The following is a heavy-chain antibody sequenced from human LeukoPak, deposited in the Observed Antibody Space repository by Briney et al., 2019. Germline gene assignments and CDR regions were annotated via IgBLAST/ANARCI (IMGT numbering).Heavy chain of an antibody. CDR1: GFTFSNYA. D-gene: IGHD2-15*01. Sequence: GRSLRLSCSVSGFTFSNYAMNWVRQTPRTGLEWVSAISSSGGNTYYADSVKGWFTISRDNSKNTLYLQMKSLRAEDTAVYYCAKGGYCSGGTCYLGSFDIWGLGTMVTVSS. J-gene: IGHJ3*02. CDR3: AKGGYCSGGTCYLGSFDI. V-gene: IGHV3-23*01. CDR2: ISSSGGNT.